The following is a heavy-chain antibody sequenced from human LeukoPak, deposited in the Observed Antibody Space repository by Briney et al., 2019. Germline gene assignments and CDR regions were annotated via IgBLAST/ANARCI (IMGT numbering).Heavy chain of an antibody. D-gene: IGHD4-23*01. Sequence: GESLKISCKGSGYRFTSYWIGWVRQMPGKGLEWMGIIYPGDSDTRYSPSFQGQVTISADKSISTAYLQWSSLKASDTAMYYCARRNDYGGNHDAFDIWGQGTMVTVSS. V-gene: IGHV5-51*01. J-gene: IGHJ3*02. CDR1: GYRFTSYW. CDR3: ARRNDYGGNHDAFDI. CDR2: IYPGDSDT.